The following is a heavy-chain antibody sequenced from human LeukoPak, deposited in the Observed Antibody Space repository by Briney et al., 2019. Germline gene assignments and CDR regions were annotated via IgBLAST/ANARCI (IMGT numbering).Heavy chain of an antibody. CDR1: GFTFSSYG. CDR3: AKDPRYFIVVVVAATSSYFDY. CDR2: IRYDGSNK. Sequence: PGGSLRRSCAASGFTFSSYGMHWVRQAPGKGLEWVAFIRYDGSNKYYADSVKGRFTISRDNSKNTLYLQMNSLRAEDTAVYYCAKDPRYFIVVVVAATSSYFDYWGQGTLETVSS. J-gene: IGHJ4*02. D-gene: IGHD2-15*01. V-gene: IGHV3-30*02.